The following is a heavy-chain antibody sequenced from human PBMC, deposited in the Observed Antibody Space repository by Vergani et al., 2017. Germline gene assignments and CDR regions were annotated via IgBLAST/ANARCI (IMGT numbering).Heavy chain of an antibody. D-gene: IGHD3-9*01. Sequence: QVQLQESGPGLVKPSETLSLTCTVSGYSISSGYYWGWIRQPPGKGLEWIGSIYHSGSTYYNPSLKSRVTISVGTSKNQFSLKLSSVTAADTAVYYCARVKYYDILTGSRPGGFDPWGQGTLVTVSS. CDR1: GYSISSGYY. CDR2: IYHSGST. CDR3: ARVKYYDILTGSRPGGFDP. J-gene: IGHJ5*02. V-gene: IGHV4-38-2*02.